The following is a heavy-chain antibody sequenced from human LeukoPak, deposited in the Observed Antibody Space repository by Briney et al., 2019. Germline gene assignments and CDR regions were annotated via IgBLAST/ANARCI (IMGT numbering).Heavy chain of an antibody. CDR3: ARRSGIAAAAAPARSARKRYYYYMDV. CDR2: IYYSGST. CDR1: GGSISSSSYY. J-gene: IGHJ6*03. D-gene: IGHD6-13*01. V-gene: IGHV4-39*01. Sequence: PSETLSLTCTVSGGSISSSSYYWGWIRQPPGKGLEWIGSIYYSGSTYYNPSLKSRVTISADTSKNQFSLKLSSVTAADTAVYYCARRSGIAAAAAPARSARKRYYYYMDVWGKGTTVTISS.